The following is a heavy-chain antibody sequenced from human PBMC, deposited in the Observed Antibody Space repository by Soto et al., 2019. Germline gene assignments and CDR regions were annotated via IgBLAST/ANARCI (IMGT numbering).Heavy chain of an antibody. V-gene: IGHV3-23*01. J-gene: IGHJ4*02. D-gene: IGHD6-13*01. Sequence: QPGGSLRLSCLGSGFTFSSCAMSWVRQAPGKGLEWISVISGPGGSTYYADSVKGRFTISRDNSKNTVYLQMNGLGAADTAVYFCAKGSRAAAGTTVTDYFGQRTPVTVSS. CDR3: AKGSRAAAGTTVTDY. CDR2: ISGPGGST. CDR1: GFTFSSCA.